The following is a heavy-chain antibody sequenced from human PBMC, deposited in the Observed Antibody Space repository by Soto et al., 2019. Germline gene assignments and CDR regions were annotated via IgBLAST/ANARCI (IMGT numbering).Heavy chain of an antibody. CDR2: IIPIFGTA. CDR3: ARVGGSSGWYSY. CDR1: GGTFSSYA. J-gene: IGHJ4*02. Sequence: QVQLVQSGAEVKKPGSSVKVSCKASGGTFSSYAISWVRQAPGQGLEWMGGIIPIFGTANYAQKFQGRVXVXAXXSTSTAYMELRSLRSEDTAVYYCARVGGSSGWYSYWGQGTLVTVSS. V-gene: IGHV1-69*12. D-gene: IGHD6-19*01.